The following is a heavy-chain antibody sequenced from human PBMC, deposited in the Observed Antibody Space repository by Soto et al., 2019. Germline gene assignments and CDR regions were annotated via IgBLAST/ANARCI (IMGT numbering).Heavy chain of an antibody. D-gene: IGHD3-10*01. Sequence: QLRLQESGPGLVKPSETLSLTCNVSGGSISSVSSYWGWIRQPPGKGLEWIGSIYFIGSSYSNPSLQSRVTISVDTSNNQFSLKLTSVTAADTAVYFCARQDDKYGSTSWGQGTLVTVSS. CDR3: ARQDDKYGSTS. V-gene: IGHV4-39*01. J-gene: IGHJ4*02. CDR2: IYFIGSS. CDR1: GGSISSVSSY.